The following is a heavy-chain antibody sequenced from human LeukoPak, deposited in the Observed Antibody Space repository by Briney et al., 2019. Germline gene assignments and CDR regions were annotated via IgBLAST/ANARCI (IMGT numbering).Heavy chain of an antibody. Sequence: GGSLRLSCAASGFTFSTYAMSWVRLAPGKGLEWVSGISGSGGSTYYADSVKGRFTISRDNSKNTLYLQMNSLRAEDTAVYYCAKDSGYSYSSSWYGAFDIWGQGTMVTVSS. CDR1: GFTFSTYA. D-gene: IGHD6-13*01. CDR3: AKDSGYSYSSSWYGAFDI. CDR2: ISGSGGST. V-gene: IGHV3-23*01. J-gene: IGHJ3*02.